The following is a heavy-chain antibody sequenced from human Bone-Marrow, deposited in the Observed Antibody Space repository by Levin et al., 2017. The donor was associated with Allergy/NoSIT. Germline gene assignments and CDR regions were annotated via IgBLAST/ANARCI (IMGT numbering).Heavy chain of an antibody. CDR3: ARGLLYNWNRHYYYGMDV. D-gene: IGHD1-20*01. V-gene: IGHV3-11*01. J-gene: IGHJ6*02. Sequence: PGGSLRLSCAASGFTFSDYYMSWIRQAPGKGLEWVSYISSSGSTIYYADSVKGRFTISRDNAKNSLYLQMNSLRAEDTAVYYCARGLLYNWNRHYYYGMDVWGQGTTVTVSS. CDR1: GFTFSDYY. CDR2: ISSSGSTI.